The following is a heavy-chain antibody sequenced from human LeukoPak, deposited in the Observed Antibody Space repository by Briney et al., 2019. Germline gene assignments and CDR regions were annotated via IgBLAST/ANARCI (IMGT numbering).Heavy chain of an antibody. CDR2: IRYDGSNK. D-gene: IGHD4-17*01. CDR3: AREGTTVTTYYFDY. V-gene: IGHV3-30*02. Sequence: GSLRLSCAASGFTFSSYGMHWVRQAPGKGLEWVAFIRYDGSNKYYADSVKGRFTISRDNAKNTLYLQMNSLRAEDTAVYYCAREGTTVTTYYFDYWGQGTLVTVSS. CDR1: GFTFSSYG. J-gene: IGHJ4*02.